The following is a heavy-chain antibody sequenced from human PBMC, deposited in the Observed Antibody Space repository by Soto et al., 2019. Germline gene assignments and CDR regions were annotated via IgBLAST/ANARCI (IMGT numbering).Heavy chain of an antibody. Sequence: SETLSLTCAVSGDSSSSSKWWSWVRQPPGKGLEWIGYIYYSGSTYYNPSLKSRVTISVDTSKNQFSLKLSSVTAADTAVYYCARDGSPPEIQLWHTAYYFDYWGQGTLVTVSS. CDR3: ARDGSPPEIQLWHTAYYFDY. CDR2: IYYSGST. D-gene: IGHD5-18*01. J-gene: IGHJ4*02. V-gene: IGHV4-4*02. CDR1: GDSSSSSKW.